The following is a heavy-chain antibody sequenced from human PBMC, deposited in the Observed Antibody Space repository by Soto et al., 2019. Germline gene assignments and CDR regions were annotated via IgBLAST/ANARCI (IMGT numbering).Heavy chain of an antibody. V-gene: IGHV4-59*01. Sequence: SETLSLTCTVSGGSISSYYWSWIRQPPGKGLEWIGYIYYSGSTNYNPSLKSRVTISVDTSKNQFSLKLSSVTAADTAVYYCARAGYSYGYYYYYYMDVWGKGTTVTVSS. CDR3: ARAGYSYGYYYYYYMDV. CDR2: IYYSGST. D-gene: IGHD5-18*01. CDR1: GGSISSYY. J-gene: IGHJ6*03.